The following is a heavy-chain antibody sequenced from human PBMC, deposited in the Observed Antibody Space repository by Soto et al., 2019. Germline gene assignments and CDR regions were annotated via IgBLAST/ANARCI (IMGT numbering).Heavy chain of an antibody. CDR1: GYTFTSYG. CDR3: ARDPGSRWSSSRAFDY. V-gene: IGHV1-18*01. CDR2: ISAYNGNT. J-gene: IGHJ4*02. Sequence: GASVKVSCKASGYTFTSYGISWVRQAPGQGLEWMGWISAYNGNTNYAQKLQGRVTMTTDTSTSTAYMELRSLRSDDTAVYYCARDPGSRWSSSRAFDYWGQGTLVTVS. D-gene: IGHD6-6*01.